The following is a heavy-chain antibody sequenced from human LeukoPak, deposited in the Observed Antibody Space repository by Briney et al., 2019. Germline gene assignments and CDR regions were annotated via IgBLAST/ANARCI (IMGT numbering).Heavy chain of an antibody. CDR2: IYYSGST. CDR3: ARGLQDIVVVVAASPYYYYYMDL. V-gene: IGHV4-59*01. J-gene: IGHJ6*03. D-gene: IGHD2-15*01. CDR1: GGSICSYY. Sequence: SETLSLTCTVSGGSICSYYWSWIRQPPGKGLEWIGYIYYSGSTNYNPSLKSRVTISVDTSKNQFSLKLSSVTAADTAVYYCARGLQDIVVVVAASPYYYYYMDLWGKGTTVTVSS.